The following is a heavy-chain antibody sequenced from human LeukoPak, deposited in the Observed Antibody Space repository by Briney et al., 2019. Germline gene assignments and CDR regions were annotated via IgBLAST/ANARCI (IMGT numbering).Heavy chain of an antibody. J-gene: IGHJ4*02. CDR3: ARQNYDILTFDS. D-gene: IGHD3-9*01. CDR1: GGSISSRSYY. CDR2: FYSGGTT. Sequence: SETLSLTYTVSGGSISSRSYYWGWIRQPPGKGLEWIGNFYSGGTTYYYPSFKSRVTISVHTSKSQFSLKLSSVTAADTAVYYCARQNYDILTFDSWGQGILVTVSS. V-gene: IGHV4-39*01.